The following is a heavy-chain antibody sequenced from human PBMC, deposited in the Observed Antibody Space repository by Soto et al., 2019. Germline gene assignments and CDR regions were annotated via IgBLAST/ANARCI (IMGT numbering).Heavy chain of an antibody. CDR2: AYYSGST. V-gene: IGHV4-39*01. Sequence: SETLSLTCTVSGGSINSGSYYWGWIRQPPGKGLEWIGSAYYSGSTYYNPSLKSRVTISVDTSKNQFSLKLSSVTAADTAVYYCARGPARGVISYWGQGTLVTVSS. CDR1: GGSINSGSYY. CDR3: ARGPARGVISY. D-gene: IGHD3-10*01. J-gene: IGHJ4*02.